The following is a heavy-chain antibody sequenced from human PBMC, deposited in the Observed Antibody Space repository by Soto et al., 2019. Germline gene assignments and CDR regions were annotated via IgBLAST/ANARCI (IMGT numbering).Heavy chain of an antibody. CDR1: GFTFSSYA. D-gene: IGHD2-15*01. CDR2: ISGSGGST. V-gene: IGHV3-23*01. CDR3: ASVIDGSYYYYGMDV. Sequence: GSLRLSCAASGFTFSSYAMSWVRQAPGKGLEWVSAISGSGGSTYYADSVKGRFTISRDNSKNTLYLQMNSLRAEDTAVYYCASVIDGSYYYYGMDVWGQGTTVNVSS. J-gene: IGHJ6*02.